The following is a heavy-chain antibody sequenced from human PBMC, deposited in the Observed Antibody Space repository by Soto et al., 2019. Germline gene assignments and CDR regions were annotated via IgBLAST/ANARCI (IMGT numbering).Heavy chain of an antibody. D-gene: IGHD6-19*01. CDR1: GFTFDDYA. CDR2: ISWNSGSI. V-gene: IGHV3-9*01. Sequence: GGSLRLSCAASGFTFDDYAMHWVRQAPGKGLEWVSGISWNSGSIGYADSVKGRFTISRDNSKNTLYLQMNSLRAEDTAVYYCAKDLEQWLGFDYWGQGTLVTVSS. J-gene: IGHJ4*02. CDR3: AKDLEQWLGFDY.